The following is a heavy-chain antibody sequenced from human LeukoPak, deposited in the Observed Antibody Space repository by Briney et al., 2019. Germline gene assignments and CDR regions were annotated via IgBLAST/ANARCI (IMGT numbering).Heavy chain of an antibody. V-gene: IGHV3-23*01. CDR1: GFTFSTYT. CDR3: AKDFKPDGKWGIDY. CDR2: ILGSGAGET. J-gene: IGHJ4*02. D-gene: IGHD1-26*01. Sequence: GGSLRLSCAASGFTFSTYTMSWVRQAPGKGLEWVSGILGSGAGETFYADSVKGRFAISRDDSKNTLFLQMDSLRVEDTAVYYCAKDFKPDGKWGIDYWGQGTLVTVSS.